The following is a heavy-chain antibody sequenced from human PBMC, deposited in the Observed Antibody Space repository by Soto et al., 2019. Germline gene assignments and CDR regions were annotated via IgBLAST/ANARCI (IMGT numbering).Heavy chain of an antibody. CDR3: ARDRAKNAFDI. CDR2: INSGGNT. D-gene: IGHD5-12*01. J-gene: IGHJ3*02. CDR1: GFTVSVNY. V-gene: IGHV3-66*01. Sequence: GSLRLSCAASGFTVSVNYMNWVRQPPGKGLEWVSLINSGGNTYYADSVKGRFSISRDNSKDTVYLQMNSLRAEDTAVYYCARDRAKNAFDIWGQGTMVTVSS.